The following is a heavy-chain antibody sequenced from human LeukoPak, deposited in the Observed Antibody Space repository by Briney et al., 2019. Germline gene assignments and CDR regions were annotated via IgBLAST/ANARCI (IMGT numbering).Heavy chain of an antibody. CDR1: GYTFSHYS. CDR3: VSGNDPDSTWENYRLDAFDI. Sequence: GGSLRLSCAASGYTFSHYSVNWVRQAPRKGVEWVSSISSTSDYIYYADSVKGRFTISRDNTKSSLYLQMNSLRAEDTAVYYCVSGNDPDSTWENYRLDAFDIWGQGTTVIVSS. J-gene: IGHJ3*02. D-gene: IGHD3-16*02. V-gene: IGHV3-21*01. CDR2: ISSTSDYI.